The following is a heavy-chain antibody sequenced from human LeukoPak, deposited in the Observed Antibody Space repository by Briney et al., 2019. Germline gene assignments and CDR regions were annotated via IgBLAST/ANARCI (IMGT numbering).Heavy chain of an antibody. CDR1: GYTFTSYG. V-gene: IGHV1-18*01. Sequence: GASVKVSCKASGYTFTSYGISWVRQAPGQGLEWMGWISAYNGNTNYAQKFQGRVTMTTDTSTSTAYMELRSLRSDDTAVYYCAGSGDIAATKSFDYWGQGTLVTVSS. CDR3: AGSGDIAATKSFDY. D-gene: IGHD5-12*01. J-gene: IGHJ4*02. CDR2: ISAYNGNT.